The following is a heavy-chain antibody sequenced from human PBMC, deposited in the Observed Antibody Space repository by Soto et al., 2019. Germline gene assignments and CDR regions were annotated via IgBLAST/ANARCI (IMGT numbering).Heavy chain of an antibody. CDR3: ARGDHISGVTRCFDP. D-gene: IGHD1-20*01. V-gene: IGHV4-34*01. J-gene: IGHJ5*02. Sequence: QVQLQQWGAGLLKPSETLSLICAVSGESLSDHYWSWIRQSPGKGLEWIGDINQYGTTNNNPSLKSRVTISADTSKNQFFLRLTSVAAADTAVYYCARGDHISGVTRCFDPWGQGTLVTVSS. CDR1: GESLSDHY. CDR2: INQYGTT.